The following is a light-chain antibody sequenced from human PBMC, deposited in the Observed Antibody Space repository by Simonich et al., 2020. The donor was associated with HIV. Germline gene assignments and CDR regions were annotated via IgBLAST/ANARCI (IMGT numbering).Light chain of an antibody. CDR1: QSVLYSSNNKNY. V-gene: IGKV4-1*01. J-gene: IGKJ1*01. CDR3: QQYYSTPPT. Sequence: DIVMTQSPDSLAVSLGERATINCKSSQSVLYSSNNKNYLAWYHKKPGPPPQLLIYWASTRESGVPDRFSASGSGTDFTRTISSLQAEDVAVYSCQQYYSTPPTFGQGTKVEIK. CDR2: WAS.